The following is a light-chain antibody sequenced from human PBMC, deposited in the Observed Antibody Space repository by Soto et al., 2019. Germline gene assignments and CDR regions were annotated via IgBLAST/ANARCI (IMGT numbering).Light chain of an antibody. J-gene: IGKJ2*01. Sequence: EIVMTQSPATLSVSPGERATLSCRASQSISSSLAWYQQKAGQAPRLLIYGASTRATGIPARFSGSGSGTEFTLTISRLQSEYFAVYYCQQYNNWPRTFGKGTKLEIK. CDR1: QSISSS. V-gene: IGKV3-15*01. CDR3: QQYNNWPRT. CDR2: GAS.